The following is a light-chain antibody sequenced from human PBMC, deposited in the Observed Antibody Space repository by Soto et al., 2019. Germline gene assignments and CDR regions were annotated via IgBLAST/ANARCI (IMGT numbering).Light chain of an antibody. V-gene: IGLV2-14*01. CDR1: STDVGGYNY. CDR3: GSYTSTDTPFV. Sequence: LAQPSSVSGSPGQSITISCTGTSTDVGGYNYVSWYQHHPGKGPKLIIYEVSNRPSGVSDRFSGSKSGNKASLIISNLEAEDESDYYCGSYTSTDTPFVFGTGTKVTDL. CDR2: EVS. J-gene: IGLJ1*01.